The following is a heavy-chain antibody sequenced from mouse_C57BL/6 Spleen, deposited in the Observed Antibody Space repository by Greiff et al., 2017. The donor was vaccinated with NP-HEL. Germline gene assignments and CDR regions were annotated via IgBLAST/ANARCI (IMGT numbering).Heavy chain of an antibody. CDR2: ISDGGSYT. J-gene: IGHJ2*01. Sequence: EVKVVESGGGLVKPGGSLKLSCAASGFTFSSYAMSWVRQTPEKRLEWVATISDGGSYTYYPDNVKGRFTISRDNAKNNLYLQMSHLKSEDTAMYYCARDQGYLYFDYWGQGTTLTVSS. V-gene: IGHV5-4*01. CDR3: ARDQGYLYFDY. D-gene: IGHD3-2*02. CDR1: GFTFSSYA.